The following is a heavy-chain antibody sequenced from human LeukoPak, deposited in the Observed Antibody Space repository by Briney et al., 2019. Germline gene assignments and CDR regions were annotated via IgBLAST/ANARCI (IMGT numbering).Heavy chain of an antibody. CDR3: ARDNRLDYYYGMDV. Sequence: GGSLRLSCAASGFTVSSNYMSWVRQAPGKGLEWVSVIYGGGSTYYADSVKGRFTISRDNSKNTLYLQMNSLRAEDTAVYYCARDNRLDYYYGMDVWGQGTTVTVSS. CDR1: GFTVSSNY. CDR2: IYGGGST. J-gene: IGHJ6*02. D-gene: IGHD1-14*01. V-gene: IGHV3-53*01.